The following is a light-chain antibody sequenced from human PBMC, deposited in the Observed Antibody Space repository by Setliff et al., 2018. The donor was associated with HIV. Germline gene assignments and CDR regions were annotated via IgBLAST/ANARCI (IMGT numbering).Light chain of an antibody. CDR3: SSYKTGNTLV. Sequence: QFVLTQPASVSASPGQSITISCTGTSSDIGVSKFVSWYQQHPGRAPKLMIYEVSNRPSGVSHRFSGSKSGNTASLTISGLQAEDEADYYCSSYKTGNTLVFGGGTKVTVL. CDR1: SSDIGVSKF. CDR2: EVS. V-gene: IGLV2-14*01. J-gene: IGLJ3*02.